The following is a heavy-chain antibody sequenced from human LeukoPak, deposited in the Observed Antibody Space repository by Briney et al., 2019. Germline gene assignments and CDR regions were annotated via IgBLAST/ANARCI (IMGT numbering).Heavy chain of an antibody. J-gene: IGHJ6*02. D-gene: IGHD6-19*01. Sequence: GGSLRLSCAASGFTFSSYAMHWVRQAPGKGLEWVSAISGSGGSTYYADSVKGRFTISRDNSKNTLYLQMNSLRAEDTAVYYCAKEWLDYYYYYGMDVWGQGTTVTVSS. CDR3: AKEWLDYYYYYGMDV. CDR1: GFTFSSYA. V-gene: IGHV3-23*01. CDR2: ISGSGGST.